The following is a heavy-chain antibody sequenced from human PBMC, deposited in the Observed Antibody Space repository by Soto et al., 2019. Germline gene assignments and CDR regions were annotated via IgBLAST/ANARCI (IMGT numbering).Heavy chain of an antibody. CDR3: VKDIHEQWLVSHFEY. CDR2: ISWNSGSI. J-gene: IGHJ4*02. Sequence: EVQLVESGGGSVQPGRSLRLSCVASGFTFESYAMHWVRQVPGKGLEWVSGISWNSGSIGYEDSVKGRFTISRDNAQKSLYLVMNSLRVADTAFYYCVKDIHEQWLVSHFEYWGQGALVTVSS. CDR1: GFTFESYA. D-gene: IGHD6-19*01. V-gene: IGHV3-9*01.